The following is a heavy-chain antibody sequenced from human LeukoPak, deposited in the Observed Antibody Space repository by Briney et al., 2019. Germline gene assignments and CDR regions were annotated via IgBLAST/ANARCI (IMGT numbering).Heavy chain of an antibody. CDR3: ARGRDHSDP. CDR2: IFPSDSDT. D-gene: IGHD1-14*01. V-gene: IGHV5-51*01. CDR1: GYSFTSYW. J-gene: IGHJ5*02. Sequence: PGESLKISCKASGYSFTSYWIGWVRQMPGKGLEWMGIIFPSDSDTRYSPSFEGQDTVSVDKSISTAYLQWNGLKTSDTAMYYCARGRDHSDPWGQGTLVTVSS.